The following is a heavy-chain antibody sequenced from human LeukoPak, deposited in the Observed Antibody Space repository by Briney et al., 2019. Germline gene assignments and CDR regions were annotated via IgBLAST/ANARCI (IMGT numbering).Heavy chain of an antibody. D-gene: IGHD1-26*01. CDR2: ISSSSSYI. V-gene: IGHV3-21*01. J-gene: IGHJ4*02. Sequence: GGSLRLSCAASGFTFSSYSMNWVRQAPGKGLEWVSSISSSSSYIYYADSVKGRFTISRDNAKNSLYLQMNSLRAEDTAVYYCAYNSGSYRYFDYWAREPWSPSPQ. CDR1: GFTFSSYS. CDR3: AYNSGSYRYFDY.